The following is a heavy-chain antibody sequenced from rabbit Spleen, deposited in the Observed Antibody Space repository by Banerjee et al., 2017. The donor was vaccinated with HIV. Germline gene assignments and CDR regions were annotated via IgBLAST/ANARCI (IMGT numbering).Heavy chain of an antibody. CDR2: IDPVFGNT. CDR3: ARHAGYAGYGYSTLDL. Sequence: QLKESGGGLVQPGGSLKLSCDVSGFDFSSYYMPWVRQAPGKGLEWTGYIDPVFGNTYYASWVNGRFTISSDNAQNTVDLQMNSLTAADTATYFCARHAGYAGYGYSTLDLWGPGTLVTVS. V-gene: IGHV1S7*01. D-gene: IGHD8-1*01. CDR1: GFDFSSYY. J-gene: IGHJ4*01.